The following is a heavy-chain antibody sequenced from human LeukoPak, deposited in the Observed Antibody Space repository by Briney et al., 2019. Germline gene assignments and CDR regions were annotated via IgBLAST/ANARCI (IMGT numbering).Heavy chain of an antibody. J-gene: IGHJ4*02. CDR1: GFTVSSNY. Sequence: GGSLRLSCAASGFTVSSNYMSWVRQAPGKGLEWVSVIYSGGSTYYADSVKGRFTISRDNSKNTLYLQMNSLRAEDTAVYYCARHPRYYGSGSYYTPIDYWGQGTLVTVSS. CDR3: ARHPRYYGSGSYYTPIDY. V-gene: IGHV3-66*04. D-gene: IGHD3-10*01. CDR2: IYSGGST.